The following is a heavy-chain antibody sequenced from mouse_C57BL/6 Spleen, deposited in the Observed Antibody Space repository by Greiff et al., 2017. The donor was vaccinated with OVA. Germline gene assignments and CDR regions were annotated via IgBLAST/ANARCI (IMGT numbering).Heavy chain of an antibody. CDR1: GFTFSDYG. CDR2: ISSGSSTI. CDR3: ARPCSSGPPFAY. Sequence: EVKVVESGGGLVKPGGSLKLSCAASGFTFSDYGMHWVRQAPEKGLEWVAYISSGSSTIYYADTVKGRFTISIDNAKNTLFLQMPSLTSEDTAMDYCARPCSSGPPFAYWGQGTLVTVSA. V-gene: IGHV5-17*01. J-gene: IGHJ3*01. D-gene: IGHD3-2*02.